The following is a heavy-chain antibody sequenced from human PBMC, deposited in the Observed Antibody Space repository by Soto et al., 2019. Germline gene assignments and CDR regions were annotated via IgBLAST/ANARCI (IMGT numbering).Heavy chain of an antibody. CDR2: ISWNSGSI. CDR1: GFTFDDYA. CDR3: AKDIRSQYKHDAFDI. V-gene: IGHV3-9*01. D-gene: IGHD3-10*01. Sequence: EVQLVESGGGLVQPGRSLRLSCAASGFTFDDYAMHWVRQAPGKGLEWVSGISWNSGSIGYADSVKGRFTISRDNAKNSLYLQMNSLRAEDTALNYCAKDIRSQYKHDAFDIWGQVTMVTVSS. J-gene: IGHJ3*02.